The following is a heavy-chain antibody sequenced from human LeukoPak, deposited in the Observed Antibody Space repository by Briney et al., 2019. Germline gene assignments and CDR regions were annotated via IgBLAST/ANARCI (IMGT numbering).Heavy chain of an antibody. CDR2: ISSSSYT. CDR3: ARMLQDSSGYPHFDY. J-gene: IGHJ4*02. V-gene: IGHV3-11*03. CDR1: GFTFSDYY. D-gene: IGHD3-22*01. Sequence: GGSLRLSCAASGFTFSDYYMSWIRQAPGKGLEWVSYISSSSYTNYADSVKGRFTISRDNAKNSLYLQMNSLRAEDTAVYYCARMLQDSSGYPHFDYWGQGTLVTVSS.